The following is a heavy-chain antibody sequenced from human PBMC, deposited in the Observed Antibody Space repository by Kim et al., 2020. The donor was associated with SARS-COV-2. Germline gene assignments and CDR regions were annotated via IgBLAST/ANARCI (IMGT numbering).Heavy chain of an antibody. D-gene: IGHD3-22*01. CDR1: GYTFTCYY. CDR2: INPNSGGT. J-gene: IGHJ3*02. Sequence: ASVKVSCKASGYTFTCYYMHWVRQAPGQGLEWMGWINPNSGGTNYAQKFQGRVTMTRDTSISTAYMELSRLRSDDTAVYYCASQLRITMIVVVHYAFDIWGQGTMVTVSS. CDR3: ASQLRITMIVVVHYAFDI. V-gene: IGHV1-2*02.